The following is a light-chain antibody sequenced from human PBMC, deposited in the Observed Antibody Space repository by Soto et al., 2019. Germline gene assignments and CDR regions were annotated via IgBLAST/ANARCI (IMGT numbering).Light chain of an antibody. J-gene: IGKJ2*01. CDR3: QQYGRSPRT. Sequence: EIVLTQSPGTLSLSPGERATLSCRASQSVSSSYLAWYQQKPGQAPRLLIYGASSRATGIPDRFSGSGSGTAFTLTISRLEPEEFAVYYCQQYGRSPRTFGQGTKLEIK. CDR2: GAS. V-gene: IGKV3-20*01. CDR1: QSVSSSY.